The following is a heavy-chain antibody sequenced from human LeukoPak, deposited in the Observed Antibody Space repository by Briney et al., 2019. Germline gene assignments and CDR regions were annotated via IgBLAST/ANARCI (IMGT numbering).Heavy chain of an antibody. V-gene: IGHV1-24*01. CDR3: ATAHSQWRGFYYFDY. CDR1: GFTFSSYG. D-gene: IGHD6-19*01. Sequence: GGSLRLSCAASGFTFSSYGMHWVRQAPGKGLEWMGGFDPEDGETIYAQKFQGRVTMTEDTSTDTAYMELSSLRSEDTAVYYCATAHSQWRGFYYFDYWGQGTLVTVSS. CDR2: FDPEDGET. J-gene: IGHJ4*02.